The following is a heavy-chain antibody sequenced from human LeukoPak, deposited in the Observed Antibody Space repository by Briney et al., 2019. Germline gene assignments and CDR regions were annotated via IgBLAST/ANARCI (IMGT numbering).Heavy chain of an antibody. Sequence: SETLSLTCVVSGGSITVDWWTWVRQPPGMGLEWIGEIHHNWGTNFNPSLKSRVTISQDKSKNHFSLEMTSVTAADTAVYYCARDLRDDFWSGLRSGASKAPFDPWGQGTLVTVSS. CDR2: IHHNWGT. J-gene: IGHJ5*02. CDR1: GGSITVDW. D-gene: IGHD3-3*01. CDR3: ARDLRDDFWSGLRSGASKAPFDP. V-gene: IGHV4-4*02.